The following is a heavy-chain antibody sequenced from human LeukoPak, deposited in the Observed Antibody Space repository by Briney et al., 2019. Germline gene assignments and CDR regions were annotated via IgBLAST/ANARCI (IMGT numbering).Heavy chain of an antibody. D-gene: IGHD5-18*01. J-gene: IGHJ3*02. Sequence: PGGSLRLSCAASGFTFSSYAMHWVRQAPGKGLEWVAVISYDGSNKYYADSVKGRFTISRDNSKNTLYLQMNSLRAEDTAVYYCAKSWSTAMASDAFDIWGQGTMVTVSS. CDR2: ISYDGSNK. CDR3: AKSWSTAMASDAFDI. CDR1: GFTFSSYA. V-gene: IGHV3-30-3*02.